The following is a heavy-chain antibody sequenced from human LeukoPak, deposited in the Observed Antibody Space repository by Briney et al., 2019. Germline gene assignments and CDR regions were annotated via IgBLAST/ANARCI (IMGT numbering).Heavy chain of an antibody. D-gene: IGHD5-12*01. V-gene: IGHV3-48*01. J-gene: IGHJ6*03. CDR2: ISSSSSTI. Sequence: PGGSLRLSCADSGFTLSSYSMNWVRQAPGKGLEWGSYISSSSSTIYYANSVKGRFTISRENSKNALYLQMNSLRAEDTAVYYCASNIGAFYYMDVWGKGTTVTVSS. CDR3: ASNIGAFYYMDV. CDR1: GFTLSSYS.